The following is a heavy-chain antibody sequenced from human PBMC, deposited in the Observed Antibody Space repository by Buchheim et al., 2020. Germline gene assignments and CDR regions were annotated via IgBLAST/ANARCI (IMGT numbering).Heavy chain of an antibody. CDR1: GFTFSSYS. J-gene: IGHJ4*02. Sequence: EVQLVESGGGLVQPGGSLRLSCAASGFTFSSYSMNWVRQAPGKGLEWVSYISSSSTIYYADSVKGRFTISRDNAKNSLYLQMNSLRDEDTAVYYCARDRHGELAHHLFDYWGQGTL. V-gene: IGHV3-48*02. CDR3: ARDRHGELAHHLFDY. CDR2: ISSSSTI. D-gene: IGHD1-26*01.